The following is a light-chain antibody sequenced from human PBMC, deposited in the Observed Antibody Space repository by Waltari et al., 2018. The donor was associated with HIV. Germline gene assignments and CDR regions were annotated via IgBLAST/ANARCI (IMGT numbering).Light chain of an antibody. CDR1: SSDVGGYNY. V-gene: IGLV2-11*01. CDR2: DVS. CDR3: CSYAGSSYV. J-gene: IGLJ1*01. Sequence: QSALTQPRSVSASPGQSVTISCTGSSSDVGGYNYVSWYRQYPGKAPKLMIYDVSKRPSGVPDRFSGSKSVNTASLTISGLQAEDEADYYCCSYAGSSYVFGTGTKVTVL.